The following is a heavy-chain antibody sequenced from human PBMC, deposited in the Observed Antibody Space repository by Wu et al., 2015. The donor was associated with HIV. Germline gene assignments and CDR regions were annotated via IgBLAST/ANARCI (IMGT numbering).Heavy chain of an antibody. J-gene: IGHJ6*03. CDR1: GGTFSSYA. D-gene: IGHD2-21*02. Sequence: QVQLVQSGAEVKKPGSSVKVSCKASGGTFSSYAISWVRQAPGQGLEWMGGIIPIFGTANYAQKFQGRVTITADESTSTAYMELSSLRSEDTAVYYCARGARVMTFPYYYYMDVLGTKGPRVTVSS. CDR3: ARGARVMTFPYYYYMDV. V-gene: IGHV1-69*12. CDR2: IIPIFGTA.